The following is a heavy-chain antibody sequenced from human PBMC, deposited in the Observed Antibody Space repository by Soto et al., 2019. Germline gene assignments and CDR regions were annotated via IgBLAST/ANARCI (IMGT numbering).Heavy chain of an antibody. V-gene: IGHV3-23*01. Sequence: GGSLRRSCAASGFTFGTYAMNWVRQAPGKGLEWVSSTPGSGGSAYYADSVRGRFTISRDNSKNTVYLQLDSLRPEDSAIYYCAKGGSSGWFSFDFWGQGTQVTVSS. CDR3: AKGGSSGWFSFDF. CDR2: TPGSGGSA. J-gene: IGHJ4*02. CDR1: GFTFGTYA. D-gene: IGHD6-19*01.